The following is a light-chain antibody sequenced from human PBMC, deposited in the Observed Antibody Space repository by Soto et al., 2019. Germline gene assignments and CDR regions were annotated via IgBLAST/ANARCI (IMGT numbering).Light chain of an antibody. CDR2: DDS. Sequence: FQMTQSPSTLSASVGDSVTITCRARQSVRSWLAWYQQKPGRAPKFLIYDDSSLESGVPSRFSGSGSGTDFNLTISSLKPEDFATYYCQKSYSTPHTFGQGTRRDIK. V-gene: IGKV1-5*01. CDR3: QKSYSTPHT. J-gene: IGKJ5*01. CDR1: QSVRSW.